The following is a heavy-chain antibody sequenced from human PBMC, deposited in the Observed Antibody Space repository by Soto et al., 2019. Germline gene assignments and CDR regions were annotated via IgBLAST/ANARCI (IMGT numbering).Heavy chain of an antibody. J-gene: IGHJ5*02. CDR3: ARVGPYYDPSPSFRFDP. CDR2: IYYSGST. D-gene: IGHD3-3*01. CDR1: GGSISSYY. V-gene: IGHV4-59*01. Sequence: SETLSLTCTVSGGSISSYYWSWIRQPPGKGLEWIGYIYYSGSTNYNPTLKSRVTISVDTSKNQFSLKLSSVTAADTAVYYCARVGPYYDPSPSFRFDPWGQGTLVTVSS.